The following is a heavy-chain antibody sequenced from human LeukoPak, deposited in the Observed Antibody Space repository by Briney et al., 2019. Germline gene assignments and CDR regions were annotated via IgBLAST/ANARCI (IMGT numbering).Heavy chain of an antibody. CDR3: ARGNYGMDV. J-gene: IGHJ6*02. V-gene: IGHV3-11*01. Sequence: EPGGYLRLSCAASGFTFSDYYMTWIRQAPGKGPEWVSCITGSGKSKYYADSVRGRVTISRDNAKNSLYLQMDSLRAEDTAVYYCARGNYGMDVWGRGTTVTVSS. CDR1: GFTFSDYY. CDR2: ITGSGKSK.